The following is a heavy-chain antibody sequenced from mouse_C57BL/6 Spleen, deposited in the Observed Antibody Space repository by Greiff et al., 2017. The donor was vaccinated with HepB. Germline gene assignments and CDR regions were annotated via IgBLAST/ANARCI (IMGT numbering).Heavy chain of an antibody. CDR2: ISYDGSN. V-gene: IGHV3-6*01. CDR3: ASHYGSSPWFDY. Sequence: ESGPGLVKPSQSLSLTCSVTGYSITSGYYWNWIRQFPGNKLEWMGYISYDGSNNYNPSLKNRISITRDTSKNQFFLKLNSVTTEDTATYYCASHYGSSPWFDYWGQGTTLTVSS. J-gene: IGHJ2*01. D-gene: IGHD1-1*01. CDR1: GYSITSGYY.